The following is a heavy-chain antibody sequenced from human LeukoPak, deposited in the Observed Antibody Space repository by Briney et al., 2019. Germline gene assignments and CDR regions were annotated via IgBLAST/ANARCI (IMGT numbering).Heavy chain of an antibody. D-gene: IGHD1-26*01. CDR3: ARAHSGSYWRNAFDI. J-gene: IGHJ3*02. Sequence: SETLSLTCAVSGGSISSYYWSWIRQPPGKGLEWIGYIYYSGSTNYNPSLKSRVTISVDTSKNQFSLKLSSVTAADTAVYYCARAHSGSYWRNAFDIWGQGTMVTVSS. CDR1: GGSISSYY. V-gene: IGHV4-59*01. CDR2: IYYSGST.